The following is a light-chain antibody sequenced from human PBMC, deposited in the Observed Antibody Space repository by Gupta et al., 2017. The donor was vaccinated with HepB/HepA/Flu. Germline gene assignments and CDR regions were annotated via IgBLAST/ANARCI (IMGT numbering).Light chain of an antibody. CDR1: QGISSS. V-gene: IGKV1-39*01. CDR2: RAF. CDR3: QQTDRTPYT. Sequence: DIQMTQSPSSLSASVGDRVTITCRASQGISSSLSWYQQKPGTAPKLLIYRAFSLQSGVPSRFSGSGSGTDFTLTITSRQPEDSATYFCQQTDRTPYTFGQGSQLEIK. J-gene: IGKJ2*01.